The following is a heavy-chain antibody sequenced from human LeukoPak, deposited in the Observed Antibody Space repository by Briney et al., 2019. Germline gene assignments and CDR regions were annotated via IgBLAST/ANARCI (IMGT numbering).Heavy chain of an antibody. D-gene: IGHD3-10*01. V-gene: IGHV4-59*01. CDR2: IYYSGST. J-gene: IGHJ4*02. Sequence: SETLSLTCTVSGGSISSYYWSWIRQPPGKGLEWIGYIYYSGSTNYSPSLKSRVTISVDTSKNQFSLKLSSVTAADTAVYYCAREGPHLGSYFDYWGQGTLVTVSS. CDR1: GGSISSYY. CDR3: AREGPHLGSYFDY.